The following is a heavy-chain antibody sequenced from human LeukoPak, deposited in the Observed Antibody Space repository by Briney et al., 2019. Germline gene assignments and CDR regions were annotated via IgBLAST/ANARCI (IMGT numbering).Heavy chain of an antibody. CDR2: FDPEDGET. D-gene: IGHD3-10*01. CDR1: GYTLTELS. Sequence: ASVKVSCKVSGYTLTELSMHWVRQAPGKGLEWMGGFDPEDGETIYAQKFQGRVTMTEDTSTDTAYMELSSLRSEDTAVYYCATKPRPHPYYYGPGSYYNDYWGQGTLVTVSS. CDR3: ATKPRPHPYYYGPGSYYNDY. J-gene: IGHJ4*02. V-gene: IGHV1-24*01.